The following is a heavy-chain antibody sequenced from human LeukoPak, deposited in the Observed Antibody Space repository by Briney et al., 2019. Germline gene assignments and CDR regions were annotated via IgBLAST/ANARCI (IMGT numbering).Heavy chain of an antibody. J-gene: IGHJ4*02. D-gene: IGHD5-24*01. CDR3: ARGGDGYNYSSVDY. Sequence: SGTLSLTCAVSGGSISSSNWWSWVRQPPGKGLEWIGEIYHSGSTNYNPSLKSRVTISVDKSKNQFSLKLSSVTAADTAVYYRARGGDGYNYSSVDYWGQGTLVTVSS. CDR2: IYHSGST. CDR1: GGSISSSNW. V-gene: IGHV4-4*02.